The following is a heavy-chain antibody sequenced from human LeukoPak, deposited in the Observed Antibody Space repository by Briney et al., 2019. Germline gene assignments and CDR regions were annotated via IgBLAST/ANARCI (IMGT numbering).Heavy chain of an antibody. Sequence: SETLSLTRTVSGGSISSHYWSWIRQPPGKGLEWIGYIYYSGSTNYNPSLKSRVTIAVDTSKNQFSLKLSSVTAADTAVYYCARELLLTGAFDIWGQGTMVTVSS. CDR1: GGSISSHY. CDR2: IYYSGST. J-gene: IGHJ3*02. CDR3: ARELLLTGAFDI. V-gene: IGHV4-59*11. D-gene: IGHD2-15*01.